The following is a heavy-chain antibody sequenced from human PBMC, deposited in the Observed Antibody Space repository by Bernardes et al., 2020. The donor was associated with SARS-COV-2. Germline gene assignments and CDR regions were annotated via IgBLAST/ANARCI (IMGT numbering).Heavy chain of an antibody. Sequence: ASVKVSCKASGYTFTSYDINWVRQATGQGLEWMGWMNPNSGNTGYAQKFQGRVTMTRNTSISTAYMELSSLRSEDTAVYYCARDLYDFWSGYVDYWGQGTLVTVSS. J-gene: IGHJ4*02. V-gene: IGHV1-8*01. CDR3: ARDLYDFWSGYVDY. CDR1: GYTFTSYD. D-gene: IGHD3-3*01. CDR2: MNPNSGNT.